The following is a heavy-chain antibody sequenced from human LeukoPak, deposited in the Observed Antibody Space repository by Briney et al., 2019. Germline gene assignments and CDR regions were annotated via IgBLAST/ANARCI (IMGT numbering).Heavy chain of an antibody. CDR3: ARVLAAAGSNWFDP. CDR1: GFTFSSYS. D-gene: IGHD6-13*01. V-gene: IGHV3-21*01. J-gene: IGHJ5*02. Sequence: PGGSLRLSCAASGFTFSSYSMNWVRQAPGKGLEWVSSFSSSSSYIYYADSVKGRFTISRDNAKNSLYLQMNSLRAEDTAVYYCARVLAAAGSNWFDPWGQGTLVTVSS. CDR2: FSSSSSYI.